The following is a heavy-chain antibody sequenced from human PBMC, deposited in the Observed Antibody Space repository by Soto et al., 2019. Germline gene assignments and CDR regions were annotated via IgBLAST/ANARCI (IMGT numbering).Heavy chain of an antibody. CDR3: ARDVGAYCRGDCHTLQH. CDR2: ILYDESNK. D-gene: IGHD2-21*02. Sequence: QVQLVESGGGVVQPGRSLRLSCAASGFSFSNYSMLWVRQAPGKGLEWVAVILYDESNKYYGDSVKGLLNISRDNSKNTLYLQMNSLRAEDTAVYYCARDVGAYCRGDCHTLQHWVQGTLVTVSS. V-gene: IGHV3-30-3*01. CDR1: GFSFSNYS. J-gene: IGHJ1*01.